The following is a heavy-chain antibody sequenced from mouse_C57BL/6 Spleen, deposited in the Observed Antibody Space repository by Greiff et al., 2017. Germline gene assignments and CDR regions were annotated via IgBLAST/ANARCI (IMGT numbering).Heavy chain of an antibody. Sequence: EVMLVESEGGLVQPGSSMKLSCTASGFTFSDYYMAWVRQVPEKGLEWVANIDYDGSSTYYLDTLKSRFIISRDNAKNILYLQMSSLKSEDTATYYCAREGIYDGNPAPCAYWGQGTLVTVSA. CDR3: AREGIYDGNPAPCAY. V-gene: IGHV5-16*01. J-gene: IGHJ3*01. CDR1: GFTFSDYY. D-gene: IGHD2-3*01. CDR2: IDYDGSST.